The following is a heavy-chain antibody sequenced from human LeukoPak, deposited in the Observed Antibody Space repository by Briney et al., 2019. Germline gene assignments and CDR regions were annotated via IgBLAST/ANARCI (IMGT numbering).Heavy chain of an antibody. V-gene: IGHV3-30*02. Sequence: GVSLRLSCAASGFTFSSSGMHWVRQAPGKGLEWVAFSRFDGSDIYYGDSVKGRFTISRDNSKNTLYLHLNSLRGEDTAVYYCAKDHATYDFLTGYPAYWGQGIPVIVSS. D-gene: IGHD3-9*01. CDR2: SRFDGSDI. CDR1: GFTFSSSG. J-gene: IGHJ4*02. CDR3: AKDHATYDFLTGYPAY.